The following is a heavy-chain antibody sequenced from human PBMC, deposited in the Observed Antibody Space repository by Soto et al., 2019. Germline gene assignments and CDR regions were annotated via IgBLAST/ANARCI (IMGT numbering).Heavy chain of an antibody. J-gene: IGHJ6*02. CDR2: SSAYNGNT. Sequence: QVQLVQSGAEVKKPGASVKVSCKASGYTFTSYGISWVRQAPGQGLEWMGWSSAYNGNTNYAQKLQGRVTMTTDTSPSTAYMELRSLRSDDTAVYYCASVLPAAMAGGMDVWGQGTTVTVSS. CDR3: ASVLPAAMAGGMDV. V-gene: IGHV1-18*01. CDR1: GYTFTSYG. D-gene: IGHD2-2*01.